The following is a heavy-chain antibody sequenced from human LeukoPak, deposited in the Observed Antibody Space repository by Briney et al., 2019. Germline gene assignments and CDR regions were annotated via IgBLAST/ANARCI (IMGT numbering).Heavy chain of an antibody. V-gene: IGHV4-59*08. D-gene: IGHD6-19*01. CDR2: IYYSGST. J-gene: IGHJ4*02. CDR3: ALIAVAGRSGGVDY. CDR1: GGSFSGYY. Sequence: SETLSLTCAVYGGSFSGYYWSWIRQPPGKGLEWIGYIYYSGSTNYNPSLKSRVTISVDTSKNQFSLKLSSVTAADTAVYYCALIAVAGRSGGVDYWGQGTLVTVSS.